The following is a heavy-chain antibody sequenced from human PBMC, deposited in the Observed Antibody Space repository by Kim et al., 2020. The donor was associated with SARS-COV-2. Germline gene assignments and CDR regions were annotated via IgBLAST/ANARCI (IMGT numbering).Heavy chain of an antibody. D-gene: IGHD5-18*01. Sequence: DSVKGRVTISRDNAKNSLYLHMNSLRVEDTAFYYCVKASGYNDGLYYFHDWGQGTLVTVSS. J-gene: IGHJ4*02. V-gene: IGHV3-9*01. CDR3: VKASGYNDGLYYFHD.